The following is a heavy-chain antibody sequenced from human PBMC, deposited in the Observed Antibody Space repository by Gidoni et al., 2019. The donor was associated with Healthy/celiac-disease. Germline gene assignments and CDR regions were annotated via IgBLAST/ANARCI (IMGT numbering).Heavy chain of an antibody. D-gene: IGHD3-10*01. CDR2: IWYDGSNK. CDR3: ARLHYYGSGSYDY. Sequence: QVQLVESGGGVVQPGRSLRLSCAASGFTFSSYGMHWVRPAPGKGLEWVAVIWYDGSNKYYADSVKGRFTISRDNSKNTLYLQMNSLRAEDTAVYYCARLHYYGSGSYDYWGQGTLVTVSS. J-gene: IGHJ4*02. V-gene: IGHV3-33*01. CDR1: GFTFSSYG.